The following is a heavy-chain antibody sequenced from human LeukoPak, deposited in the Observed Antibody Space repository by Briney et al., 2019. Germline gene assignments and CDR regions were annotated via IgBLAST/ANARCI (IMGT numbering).Heavy chain of an antibody. Sequence: PSETLSLTCTVSGGSISSYYWSWIRQPPGKGLEWIGYIYYSGSTNYNPSLKSRVTISVDTSKNQFSLKLSSVTAADTAVYYCARGGGVAVAAPDYWGQGTLVTVSS. V-gene: IGHV4-59*01. D-gene: IGHD6-19*01. CDR1: GGSISSYY. CDR2: IYYSGST. CDR3: ARGGGVAVAAPDY. J-gene: IGHJ4*02.